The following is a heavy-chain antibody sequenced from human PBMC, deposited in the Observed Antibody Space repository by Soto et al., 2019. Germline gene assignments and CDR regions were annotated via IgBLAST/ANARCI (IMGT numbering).Heavy chain of an antibody. Sequence: GSLRLSCAASGFTFSNYAMTWVRQAPGKGLEWVSGISGGGVTTYYADSVKGRFTISRDNSKNTLYMQMNSLRAEDTAVYYCAKGLTIEAWGQGTLVTVSS. CDR1: GFTFSNYA. V-gene: IGHV3-23*01. CDR2: ISGGGVTT. CDR3: AKGLTIEA. J-gene: IGHJ5*02. D-gene: IGHD3-9*01.